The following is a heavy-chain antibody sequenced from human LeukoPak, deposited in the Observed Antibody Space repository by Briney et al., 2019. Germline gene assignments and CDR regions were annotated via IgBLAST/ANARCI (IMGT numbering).Heavy chain of an antibody. CDR2: IYYSGST. D-gene: IGHD4-23*01. CDR3: ARAKYGGNSSPLYYYYYMDV. CDR1: GSSISSYY. V-gene: IGHV4-59*01. J-gene: IGHJ6*03. Sequence: SETLSLTCTVSGSSISSYYWSWIRQPPGKGLEWIGYIYYSGSTNYNPSLKSRVTISVDTSKNQFSLKLSSVTAADTAVYYCARAKYGGNSSPLYYYYYMDVWGKGTTVSVSS.